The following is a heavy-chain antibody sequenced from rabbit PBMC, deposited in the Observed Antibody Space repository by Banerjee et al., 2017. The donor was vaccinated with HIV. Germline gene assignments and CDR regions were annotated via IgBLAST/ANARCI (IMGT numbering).Heavy chain of an antibody. CDR3: ARDGTSGGYFLEL. Sequence: QSLEESGGDLVKPGASLTLTCTASGFSFSSSYYMCWVRQAPGKGLEWIACINTISGDTVYATWAKGRFTISKASWTTVTLQMTSLTAADTASYFCARDGTSGGYFLELWGQGTLVTVS. V-gene: IGHV1S40*01. D-gene: IGHD1-1*01. J-gene: IGHJ3*01. CDR2: INTISGDT. CDR1: GFSFSSSYY.